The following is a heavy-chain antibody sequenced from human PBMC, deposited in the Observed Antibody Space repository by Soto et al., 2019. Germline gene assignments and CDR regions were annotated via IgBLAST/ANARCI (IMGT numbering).Heavy chain of an antibody. J-gene: IGHJ5*02. CDR2: IDPSDSYT. Sequence: EVQLVQSGAEVKKPGESLRISCKGSGYSFTSYWISWVRQMPGKGLEWMGRIDPSDSYTNYSPSFQGHVTISADKSISTAYLQWSSLKASDTAMYYCARHKNLIIAVTKDNWFDPWGQGTLVTVSS. V-gene: IGHV5-10-1*03. CDR3: ARHKNLIIAVTKDNWFDP. CDR1: GYSFTSYW. D-gene: IGHD4-17*01.